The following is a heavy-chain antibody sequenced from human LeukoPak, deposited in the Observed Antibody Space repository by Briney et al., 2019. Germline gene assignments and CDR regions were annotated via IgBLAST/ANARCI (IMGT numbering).Heavy chain of an antibody. CDR3: ARSIPYWYFDL. Sequence: GGSLRLSCAASGFTFSSYALNWVRQAPGKGLEWVSSITSSSSGIYYADSVKGRFTISRDNAKNSLYLQLNSLRAEDTAVYFCARSIPYWYFDLWGRGTLVTVSS. CDR1: GFTFSSYA. V-gene: IGHV3-21*01. J-gene: IGHJ2*01. CDR2: ITSSSSGI. D-gene: IGHD2-21*01.